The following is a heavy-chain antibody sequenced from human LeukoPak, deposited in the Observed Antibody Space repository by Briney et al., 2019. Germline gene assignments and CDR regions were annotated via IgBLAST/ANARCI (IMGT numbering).Heavy chain of an antibody. J-gene: IGHJ3*02. CDR1: GYTFTSYG. D-gene: IGHD3-22*01. CDR2: ISAYNGNT. CDR3: ARWGPGYYEDTPEAFDI. Sequence: ASVKVSCKASGYTFTSYGISWVRQAPGQGLEWMGWISAYNGNTNYAPKLQGRVTMTTDTSTSTAYMELRSLRSDDTAVYYCARWGPGYYEDTPEAFDIWGQGTMVTVSS. V-gene: IGHV1-18*01.